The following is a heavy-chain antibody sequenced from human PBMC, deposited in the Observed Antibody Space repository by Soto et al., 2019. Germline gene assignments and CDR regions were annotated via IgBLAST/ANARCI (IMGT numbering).Heavy chain of an antibody. V-gene: IGHV1-18*01. J-gene: IGHJ4*02. Sequence: QVQLVQSGAEVKKPGASVKVSCKASGYTFSSYGISWVRQAPGQGLEWMGWISAYNGNTEYAQKVQGRVTMTTDTSTSTAYMELRSLRSDDTAVYYCVRDAGSSGCHWGFDYWGQGTLVTVFS. CDR2: ISAYNGNT. D-gene: IGHD6-19*01. CDR1: GYTFSSYG. CDR3: VRDAGSSGCHWGFDY.